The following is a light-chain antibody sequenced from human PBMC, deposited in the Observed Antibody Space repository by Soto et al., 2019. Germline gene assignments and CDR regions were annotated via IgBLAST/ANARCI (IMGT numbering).Light chain of an antibody. CDR3: QQYYSPLWT. CDR1: QSVAYTSNKKTY. V-gene: IGKV4-1*01. Sequence: DIVMTQSPDSLAVSLGERATINCKSSQSVAYTSNKKTYVAWYQQKAGQPPKLLLYWSSTRASGVPDRFSGSGSCTDFTLTISSLQAEDVAVYYCQQYYSPLWTFGQGTKVQIK. CDR2: WSS. J-gene: IGKJ1*01.